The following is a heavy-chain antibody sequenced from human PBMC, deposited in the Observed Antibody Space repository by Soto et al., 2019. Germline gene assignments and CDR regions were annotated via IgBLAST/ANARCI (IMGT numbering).Heavy chain of an antibody. J-gene: IGHJ6*02. CDR3: ARHVRGVGWELNNYYYGMDV. D-gene: IGHD1-26*01. V-gene: IGHV5-51*01. CDR1: GYSFTSYW. Sequence: GESLKISCKGSGYSFTSYWIGWVRQMPGKGLEWMGIIYPGDSDTRYSPSFQGQVTISADKSISTAYLQWSSLKASDTAMYYCARHVRGVGWELNNYYYGMDVWGQGTRVTVSS. CDR2: IYPGDSDT.